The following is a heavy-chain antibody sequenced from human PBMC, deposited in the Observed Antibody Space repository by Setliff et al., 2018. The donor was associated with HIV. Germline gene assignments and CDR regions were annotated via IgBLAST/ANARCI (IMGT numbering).Heavy chain of an antibody. D-gene: IGHD2-21*02. CDR3: TRDLTLTVMTREGPSYDYDYMDV. V-gene: IGHV7-4-1*02. CDR2: INTNTGSP. J-gene: IGHJ6*03. CDR1: GYTFTDYG. Sequence: ASVKVSCKASGYTFTDYGMNWVRQAPGQGLEWMGWINTNTGSPTYARGFTGRFVFSLDTSISTTYLQINSLEAEDTAVYYCTRDLTLTVMTREGPSYDYDYMDVWGKGTTVTVSS.